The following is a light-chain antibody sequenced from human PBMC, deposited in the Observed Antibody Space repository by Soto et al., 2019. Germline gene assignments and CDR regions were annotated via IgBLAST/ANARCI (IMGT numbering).Light chain of an antibody. Sequence: DIVMTQSPLSLPVTPGEPASISCRSSQSLLHSNGYNYLDWYLQKPGQSPQLLIYLGSNRASGVPDRSSGSGSGTDFTLKISRVEAEDVGVYYCQQYKNWPQTFGQGTKVDIK. V-gene: IGKV2-28*01. CDR2: LGS. CDR3: QQYKNWPQT. J-gene: IGKJ1*01. CDR1: QSLLHSNGYNY.